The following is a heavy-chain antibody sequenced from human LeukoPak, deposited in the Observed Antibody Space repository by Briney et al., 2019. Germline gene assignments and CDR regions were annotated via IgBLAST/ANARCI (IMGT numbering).Heavy chain of an antibody. D-gene: IGHD3-22*01. CDR3: AREHTDYYDSSGYYY. Sequence: GASVKVSCKASGYTFTSYGISWVRQAPGQGLEWMGWISAYNGKTNYAQKRQGRVTMTTDTSTSTAYMELRSLRSDDTAVYYCAREHTDYYDSSGYYYWGQGTLVTVSS. CDR1: GYTFTSYG. J-gene: IGHJ4*02. V-gene: IGHV1-18*01. CDR2: ISAYNGKT.